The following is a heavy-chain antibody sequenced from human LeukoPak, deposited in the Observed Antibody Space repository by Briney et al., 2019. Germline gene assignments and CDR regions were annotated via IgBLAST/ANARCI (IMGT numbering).Heavy chain of an antibody. V-gene: IGHV3-30-3*01. Sequence: GGSLRLSCGASGFTFSRYAMNWVRQAPGQGLEWVAIISYGGNNQYYAESVKGRYTISRDNNKNTVYLQMNSLRPEDTAVYYCARAPDSSGYYYYFDYWGQGALVTVSS. CDR3: ARAPDSSGYYYYFDY. CDR1: GFTFSRYA. D-gene: IGHD3-22*01. J-gene: IGHJ4*02. CDR2: ISYGGNNQ.